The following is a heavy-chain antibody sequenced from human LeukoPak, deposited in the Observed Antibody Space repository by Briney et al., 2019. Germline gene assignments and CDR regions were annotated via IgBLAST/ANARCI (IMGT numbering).Heavy chain of an antibody. CDR1: GFTFSSYG. CDR3: AKDHWADWLPHGIWDY. D-gene: IGHD3-9*01. J-gene: IGHJ4*02. CDR2: ISGSGGST. Sequence: PGGTLRLSCAASGFTFSSYGMSWVRQAPGKGLEWVSAISGSGGSTYYADSVKGRFTISRDNSKNTLYLQMNSLRAEDTAVYYCAKDHWADWLPHGIWDYWGQGTLVTVSS. V-gene: IGHV3-23*01.